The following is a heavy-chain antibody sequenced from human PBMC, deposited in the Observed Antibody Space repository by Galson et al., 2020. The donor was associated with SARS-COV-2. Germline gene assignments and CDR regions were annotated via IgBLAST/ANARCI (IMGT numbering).Heavy chain of an antibody. CDR2: ISGTGSIT. J-gene: IGHJ3*01. CDR3: AKQGWGAPAAEDAFDV. CDR1: GLSFRTYA. V-gene: IGHV3-23*01. Sequence: GGSLRLSCAGSGLSFRTYAMNWVRQAPGKGLEWVSGISGTGSITEYAAPVKRRFIISRDNSKSTLYLQMNGLRVDDTALYYCAKQGWGAPAAEDAFDVWGQGTMVTVSS. D-gene: IGHD2-2*01.